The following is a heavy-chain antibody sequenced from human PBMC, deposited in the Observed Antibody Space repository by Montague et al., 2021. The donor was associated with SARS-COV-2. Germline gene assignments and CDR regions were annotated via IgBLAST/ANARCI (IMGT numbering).Heavy chain of an antibody. Sequence: SETLSLTCTVSISSSRYYWDWIRQPPGKGLEWIGSMYYSGNTYYNPSLKSRVTISVDTSKNQFSLKLSSVTAADTAVDYCARGRWEPGLGVIDYYDGMDGWGQGTTVTVSS. CDR3: ARGRWEPGLGVIDYYDGMDG. J-gene: IGHJ6*02. CDR1: ISSSRYY. D-gene: IGHD3-22*01. V-gene: IGHV4-39*07. CDR2: MYYSGNT.